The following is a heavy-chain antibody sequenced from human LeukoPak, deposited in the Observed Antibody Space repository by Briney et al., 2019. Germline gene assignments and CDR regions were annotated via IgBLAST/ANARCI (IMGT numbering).Heavy chain of an antibody. CDR1: GYSINSAYY. J-gene: IGHJ4*02. D-gene: IGHD6-13*01. Sequence: SETLSLTCTVSGYSINSAYYWGWIRQPPGKGLEWIGSIYHSGTTYYNPSLKSRVTISVDTSKNQFSLKLNSVTAADTAVYYCASAVAAAGTPYFDYWGQGTLVTVSS. CDR2: IYHSGTT. CDR3: ASAVAAAGTPYFDY. V-gene: IGHV4-38-2*02.